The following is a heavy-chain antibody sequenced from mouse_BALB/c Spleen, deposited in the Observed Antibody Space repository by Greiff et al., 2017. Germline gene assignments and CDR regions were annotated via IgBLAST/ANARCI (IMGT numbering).Heavy chain of an antibody. CDR3: ARYYDYDGAY. V-gene: IGHV1-87*01. CDR2: IYPGDGDT. Sequence: VQRVESGAELARPGASVKLSCKASGYTFTSYWMQWVKQRPGQGLEWIGAIYPGDGDTRYTQKFKGKATLTADKSSSTAYMQLSSLASEDSAVYYCARYYDYDGAYWGQGTLVTVSA. CDR1: GYTFTSYW. J-gene: IGHJ3*01. D-gene: IGHD2-4*01.